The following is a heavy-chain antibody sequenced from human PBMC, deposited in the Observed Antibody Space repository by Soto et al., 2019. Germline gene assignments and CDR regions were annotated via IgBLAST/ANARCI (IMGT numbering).Heavy chain of an antibody. J-gene: IGHJ5*02. CDR2: IYWNDDK. V-gene: IGHV2-5*01. D-gene: IGHD1-26*01. Sequence: QITLKESGPTLVKPTQTLTLTCTFSGFSLSTSGVGVGWIRQPPGKALEWLALIYWNDDKRYSPSLKSRLTITKDTSKNQVVLTMTNMDPVDTATYYCAHRPGIDNRFDPWGQGTLVTVSS. CDR1: GFSLSTSGVG. CDR3: AHRPGIDNRFDP.